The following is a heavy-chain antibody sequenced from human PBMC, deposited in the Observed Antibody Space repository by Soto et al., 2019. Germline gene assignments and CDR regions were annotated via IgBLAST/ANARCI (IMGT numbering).Heavy chain of an antibody. CDR1: GFTFSNYW. J-gene: IGHJ6*03. Sequence: EVQLVESGGGLVQPGGSLRLSCAASGFTFSNYWMYWVRQAPGKGLVWVSRINSDGSVSSYADSVKGRLTISRDNVKNTRYLQMDSLRAEDTAVYYCARGDCVGGTCYSLAGSFYYYMDVWGKGTRVTVFS. V-gene: IGHV3-74*01. CDR2: INSDGSVS. D-gene: IGHD2-15*01. CDR3: ARGDCVGGTCYSLAGSFYYYMDV.